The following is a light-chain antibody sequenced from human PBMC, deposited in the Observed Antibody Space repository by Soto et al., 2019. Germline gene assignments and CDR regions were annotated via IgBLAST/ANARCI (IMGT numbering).Light chain of an antibody. CDR2: DAS. J-gene: IGKJ4*01. V-gene: IGKV1-9*01. Sequence: IQLTQSPSSLSASVGDRVTITCRASQGIISYLAWYQQSPGKAPKLLIYDASTLQSRVPSRFSGSGSGTEFTLTISNLQPEDFANYYCQQLNNYPLTFGGGTQIEMK. CDR1: QGIISY. CDR3: QQLNNYPLT.